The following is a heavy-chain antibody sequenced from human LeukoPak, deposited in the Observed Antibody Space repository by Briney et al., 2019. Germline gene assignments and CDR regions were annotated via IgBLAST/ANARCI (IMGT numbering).Heavy chain of an antibody. J-gene: IGHJ6*04. Sequence: ASVKVSCKASGYTFTSYGISWVRQAPGQGLEWMGWISPNSGGTNYAQKFQGWVTMTRDTSISTAYMELSRLRSDDTAVYYCAREHCSSTSCSDYYGMDVWGKGTTVTVSS. CDR1: GYTFTSYG. CDR3: AREHCSSTSCSDYYGMDV. D-gene: IGHD2-2*01. V-gene: IGHV1-2*04. CDR2: ISPNSGGT.